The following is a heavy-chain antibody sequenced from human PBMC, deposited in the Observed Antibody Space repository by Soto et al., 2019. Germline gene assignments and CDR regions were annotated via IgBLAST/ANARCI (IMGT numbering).Heavy chain of an antibody. CDR1: GGTMWSGGYS. V-gene: IGHV4-30-2*01. J-gene: IGHJ5*02. CDR3: ARVPTP. D-gene: IGHD2-2*01. CDR2: IYHSGST. Sequence: SETMCLTYAVCGGTMWSGGYSWSWIRQPPGKGLEWIGYIYHSGSTYYNSSLKSRVTISVDRSKNQFSLKLSSVTAADTAVYYCARVPTPWGQGTLVTVSS.